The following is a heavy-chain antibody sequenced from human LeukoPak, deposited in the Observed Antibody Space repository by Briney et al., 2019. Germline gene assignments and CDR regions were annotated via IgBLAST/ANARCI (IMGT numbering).Heavy chain of an antibody. CDR1: GFTFSSYA. J-gene: IGHJ4*02. CDR3: ARDSGIVGAHFDY. Sequence: GGSLRLSCAASGFTFSSYAMHWVRQAPGKGPEWVAVISYDGSNKYYADSVKGRFTISRDNSKNTLYLQMNSLRAEDTAVYYCARDSGIVGAHFDYWGQGTLVTVSS. D-gene: IGHD1-26*01. CDR2: ISYDGSNK. V-gene: IGHV3-30-3*01.